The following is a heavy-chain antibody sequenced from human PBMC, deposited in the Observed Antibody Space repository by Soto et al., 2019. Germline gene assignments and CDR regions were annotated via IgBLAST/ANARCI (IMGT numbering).Heavy chain of an antibody. J-gene: IGHJ4*02. CDR3: ARGSVVAIDY. CDR1: GGYISSSGYS. CDR2: IYHGST. V-gene: IGHV4-30-2*01. D-gene: IGHD2-21*01. Sequence: QLQLQESGSGLVKPSQTLSLTCAVSGGYISSSGYSWSWIRQPPGKGLEWIGYIYHGSTYYNPSLKSRVTISVDRSKNQFSLKLSSVTAADTAVYYCARGSVVAIDYWGQGTLVTVSS.